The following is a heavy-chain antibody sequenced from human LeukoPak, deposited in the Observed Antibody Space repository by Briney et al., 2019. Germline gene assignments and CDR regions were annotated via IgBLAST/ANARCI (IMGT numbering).Heavy chain of an antibody. CDR3: ARTEGRISSSSTSHFYYYYMDV. CDR1: GGTFSSYA. Sequence: SVKVSCKASGGTFSSYAISWVRQAPGQGLEWMGGIIPIFGTANYAQKFQGRVTITADESTSTAYMELSSLRSEDTAVYYCARTEGRISSSSTSHFYYYYMDVWGKGTTVTVSS. J-gene: IGHJ6*03. V-gene: IGHV1-69*13. D-gene: IGHD6-6*01. CDR2: IIPIFGTA.